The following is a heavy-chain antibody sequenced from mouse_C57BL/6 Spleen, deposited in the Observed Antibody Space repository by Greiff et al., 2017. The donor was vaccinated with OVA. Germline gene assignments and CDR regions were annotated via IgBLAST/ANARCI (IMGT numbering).Heavy chain of an antibody. CDR2: IHPNSGST. CDR3: ARSYYDYDEGAWFAY. D-gene: IGHD2-4*01. V-gene: IGHV1-64*01. Sequence: VQLQQPGAELVKPGASVKLSCKASGYTFTSYWMHWVKQRPGPGLEWIGMIHPNSGSTNYNEKFKSKATLTVDKSSSTAYKQLSSLTSADAAVYYCARSYYDYDEGAWFAYWGQGTLVTVSA. J-gene: IGHJ3*01. CDR1: GYTFTSYW.